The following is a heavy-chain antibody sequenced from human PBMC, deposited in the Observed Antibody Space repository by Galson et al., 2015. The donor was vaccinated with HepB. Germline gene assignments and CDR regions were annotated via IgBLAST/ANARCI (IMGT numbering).Heavy chain of an antibody. CDR1: GVTVGDYG. CDR3: TSKNYYDSSGYYYLDY. V-gene: IGHV3-49*03. J-gene: IGHJ4*02. CDR2: VGSKAYGGTT. D-gene: IGHD3-22*01. Sequence: SLRLSGAASGVTVGDYGMSWLRQAPGEGLGWVGFVGSKAYGGTTEDAASVKGRLTIPRDDSKSIAYLQMNSLKTEDTAVYYCTSKNYYDSSGYYYLDYWGQGTLVTVSS.